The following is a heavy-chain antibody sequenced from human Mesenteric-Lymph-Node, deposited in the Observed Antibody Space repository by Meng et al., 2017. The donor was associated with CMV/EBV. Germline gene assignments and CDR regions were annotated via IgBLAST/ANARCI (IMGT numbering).Heavy chain of an antibody. Sequence: SETLSLTCTVSGGSMRDSASYWGWIRQPPGKGLEWIGTIYYTGSPYYNPSLQSRLTISRDTSQNQFSLELHSVTAADTAMYFCARNSSTIPAFGSWGPGTLVPSPQ. CDR3: ARNSSTIPAFGS. D-gene: IGHD2-2*01. V-gene: IGHV4-39*07. CDR1: GGSMRDSASY. CDR2: IYYTGSP. J-gene: IGHJ4*02.